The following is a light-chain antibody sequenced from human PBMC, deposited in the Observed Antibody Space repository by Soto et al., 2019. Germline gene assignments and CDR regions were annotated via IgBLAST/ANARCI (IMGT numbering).Light chain of an antibody. CDR1: SSDVGSYNL. J-gene: IGLJ2*01. CDR2: EAT. Sequence: QSALTQPASVSGSPGQSITISCTGTSSDVGSYNLVSWYQQHPGKAPKLIIYEATKRPSGVSNRFSGSKSGNTAAMTISGLQAEDEADYYCCSYALSATAVFGGGTKVTVL. CDR3: CSYALSATAV. V-gene: IGLV2-23*01.